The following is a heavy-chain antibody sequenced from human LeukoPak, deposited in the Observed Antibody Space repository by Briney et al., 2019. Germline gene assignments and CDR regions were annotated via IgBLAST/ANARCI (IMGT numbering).Heavy chain of an antibody. CDR3: ARNGLGGHAFDI. D-gene: IGHD2-15*01. Sequence: PGGSLRLSCAASGFTFSSYSMNWVRQAPGKGLEWVSSISSSSSYIYYADSVKGRFTISRDNAKNSLYLQMNSLRAEDTAVYYCARNGLGGHAFDIWGQGTMVTVSS. V-gene: IGHV3-21*01. J-gene: IGHJ3*02. CDR2: ISSSSSYI. CDR1: GFTFSSYS.